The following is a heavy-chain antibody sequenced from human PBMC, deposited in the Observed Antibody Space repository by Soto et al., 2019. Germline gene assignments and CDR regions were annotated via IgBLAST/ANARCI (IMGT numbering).Heavy chain of an antibody. Sequence: WTWIRQHPGKGLEWIGYNYYSGITYYNPSLKSRVTISLDTSKNQFSLKLSSVTAADTAVYYGARGSSIAGLYYGMDVWGQGTTVTVSS. D-gene: IGHD6-6*01. J-gene: IGHJ6*02. CDR3: ARGSSIAGLYYGMDV. CDR2: NYYSGIT. V-gene: IGHV4-31*02.